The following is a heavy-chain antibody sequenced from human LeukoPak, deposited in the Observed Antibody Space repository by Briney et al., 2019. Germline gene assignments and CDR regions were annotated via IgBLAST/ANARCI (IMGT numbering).Heavy chain of an antibody. CDR1: GGSISNENW. Sequence: PSGTLSLTCAVSGGSISNENWWSWVRQPPGKGLEWIGEIHYRGGTNYNPFLRSRVTISVDTSKNQFSLKMTSVTAADTAVYYCATPNDAFNIWGQGTMVTVSS. J-gene: IGHJ3*02. V-gene: IGHV4-4*02. CDR2: IHYRGGT. CDR3: ATPNDAFNI.